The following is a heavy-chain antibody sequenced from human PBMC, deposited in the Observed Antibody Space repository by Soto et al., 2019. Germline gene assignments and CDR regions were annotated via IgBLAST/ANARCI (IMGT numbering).Heavy chain of an antibody. J-gene: IGHJ3*01. V-gene: IGHV3-48*01. CDR2: IGLGSSTK. CDR3: ARDQLYYNDISGRPLNAFDV. D-gene: IGHD3-22*01. Sequence: PGESLKISCAASGFTFSTYWMNWVRQAPGKGLEWVSYIGLGSSTKYYADSVEGRFTISRDNAKNSLYLQMNSLRAEDTAVYYCARDQLYYNDISGRPLNAFDVWGQGTMVTVSS. CDR1: GFTFSTYW.